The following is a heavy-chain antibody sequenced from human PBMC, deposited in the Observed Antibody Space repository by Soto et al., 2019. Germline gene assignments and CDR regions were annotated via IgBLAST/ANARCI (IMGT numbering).Heavy chain of an antibody. D-gene: IGHD6-13*01. CDR2: IIPIFETA. V-gene: IGHV1-69*01. J-gene: IGHJ4*02. CDR1: GGTFNSHA. Sequence: QVHLVQSGAEVKKPGSSVKVSCKASGGTFNSHAISWVRQAPGHGLEWLGGIIPIFETANYEQNFQGRVTITADESTNTAYLDLNSLTSEDTAIYYCAVGDRSRWYSNFWGQGTQVTVSS. CDR3: AVGDRSRWYSNF.